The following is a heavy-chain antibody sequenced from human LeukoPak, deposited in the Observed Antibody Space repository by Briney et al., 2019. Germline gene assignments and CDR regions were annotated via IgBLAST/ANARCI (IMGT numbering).Heavy chain of an antibody. CDR1: GGSINSRSDY. Sequence: SETLSLTCTVSGGSINSRSDYWGWIRQPPGKGLEWIGSIYYSGSTHYNPSLKSRVTMSIDTSKNQFSLRLSSVTAADTAVYHCARRPGEYGGNDFDYWGQGTLVTVSS. CDR2: IYYSGST. J-gene: IGHJ4*02. D-gene: IGHD4/OR15-4a*01. V-gene: IGHV4-39*01. CDR3: ARRPGEYGGNDFDY.